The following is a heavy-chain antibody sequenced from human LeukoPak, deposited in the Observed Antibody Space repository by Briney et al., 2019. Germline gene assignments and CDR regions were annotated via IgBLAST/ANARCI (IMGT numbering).Heavy chain of an antibody. J-gene: IGHJ4*02. CDR2: IYHSGST. Sequence: SETLSLTCAASGGSISSSNWWSWVRQPPGKGLEWIGEIYHSGSTNYNPSLKSRVTISVDKSKNQFSLKLSSVTAADTAVYYCARDRRYYDSSGYIRGFDYWGQGTLVTVSS. CDR1: GGSISSSNW. D-gene: IGHD3-22*01. CDR3: ARDRRYYDSSGYIRGFDY. V-gene: IGHV4-4*02.